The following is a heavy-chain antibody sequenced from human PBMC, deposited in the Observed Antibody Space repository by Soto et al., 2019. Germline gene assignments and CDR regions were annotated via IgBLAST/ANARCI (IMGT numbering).Heavy chain of an antibody. D-gene: IGHD2-15*01. J-gene: IGHJ6*02. CDR1: GYTFTSSG. CDR3: ARDLVVRSFYYWYAGMDV. V-gene: IGHV1-18*01. Sequence: QVQLVQSGAEVKKPGASVKVSCTASGYTFTSSGFSWVRQAPGQGLEWMGWISAFNGKTEYVQKFQGRVTMTIDTSTRTAYMELRSLRSDDTAVYYCARDLVVRSFYYWYAGMDVWGQGTTVTVSS. CDR2: ISAFNGKT.